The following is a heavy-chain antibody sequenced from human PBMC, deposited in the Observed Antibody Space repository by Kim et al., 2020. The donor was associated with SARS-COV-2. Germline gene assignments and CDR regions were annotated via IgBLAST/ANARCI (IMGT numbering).Heavy chain of an antibody. D-gene: IGHD1-20*01. Sequence: GGSLRLSCAASGFTFDDYAMHWVRQAPGKGLEWVSLISGDGGSTYYADSVKGRFTISRDNSKNSLYLQMNSLRTEDTALYYCAKDLLTGTDEEDFDYWGQGTLVTVSS. CDR3: AKDLLTGTDEEDFDY. J-gene: IGHJ4*02. CDR2: ISGDGGST. V-gene: IGHV3-43*02. CDR1: GFTFDDYA.